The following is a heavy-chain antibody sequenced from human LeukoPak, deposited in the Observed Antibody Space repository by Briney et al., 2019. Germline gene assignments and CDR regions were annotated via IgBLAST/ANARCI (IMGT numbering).Heavy chain of an antibody. CDR1: GGSISSGGYY. J-gene: IGHJ5*02. Sequence: SETLSLTCTVSGGSISSGGYYWSWIRQPPGKGLEWIGYIYHSGSTYYNPSLKSRVTISVDRSKNQFSLKLSSVTAADTAVYYCARGIAAANWFDPWGQGTLVTVSS. V-gene: IGHV4-30-2*01. CDR3: ARGIAAANWFDP. D-gene: IGHD6-13*01. CDR2: IYHSGST.